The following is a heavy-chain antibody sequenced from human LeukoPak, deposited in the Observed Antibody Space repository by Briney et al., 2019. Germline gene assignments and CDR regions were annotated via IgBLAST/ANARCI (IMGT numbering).Heavy chain of an antibody. Sequence: GASVKVSCKASGGTFSSYTISWVRQAPGQGLEWMGRIIPILGIANYAQKFQGRVTITADKSTSTAYMELSSLRPEDTAVYYCARDYFEPYYFDYWGQGTLVTVSS. D-gene: IGHD1-14*01. CDR3: ARDYFEPYYFDY. V-gene: IGHV1-69*04. CDR1: GGTFSSYT. CDR2: IIPILGIA. J-gene: IGHJ4*02.